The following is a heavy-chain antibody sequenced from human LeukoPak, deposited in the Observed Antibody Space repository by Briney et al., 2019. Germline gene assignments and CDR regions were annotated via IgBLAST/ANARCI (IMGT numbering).Heavy chain of an antibody. J-gene: IGHJ6*02. V-gene: IGHV1-2*04. CDR2: INPNSGGT. D-gene: IGHD6-13*01. Sequence: INPNSGGTNYAQKFQGWVTMTRDTSISTAYMELSRLRSDDTAVYYCARERSRGIAAAGTGMDVWGQGTTVTVSS. CDR3: ARERSRGIAAAGTGMDV.